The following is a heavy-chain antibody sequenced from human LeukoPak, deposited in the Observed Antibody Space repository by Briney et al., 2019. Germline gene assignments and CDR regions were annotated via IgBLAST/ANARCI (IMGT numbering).Heavy chain of an antibody. V-gene: IGHV3-7*03. CDR3: AGGNAMDV. Sequence: GGSLRLSCAVSGFPFSNSWMYWVRQAPGKGLEGVANIKKDGSGISYVESVKGRFIIPRDNSRNSLYLQMNSLKVEDTAVYFCAGGNAMDVWGKGTAVTVYS. J-gene: IGHJ6*04. CDR2: IKKDGSGI. CDR1: GFPFSNSW.